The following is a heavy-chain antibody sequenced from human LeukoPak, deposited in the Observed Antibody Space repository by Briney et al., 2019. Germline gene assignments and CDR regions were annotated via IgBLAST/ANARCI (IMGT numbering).Heavy chain of an antibody. CDR3: AAGYIGGAMVTNAFGI. Sequence: SVKVSCKASGFSFTNSAVQWVRQARGQGLEWIGWIVVGSGNTIYVQKFQERVTITRDMSTSTAYMELSSLRSEDTAVYYCAAGYIGGAMVTNAFGIWGQGTMVTVSS. J-gene: IGHJ3*02. CDR1: GFSFTNSA. CDR2: IVVGSGNT. V-gene: IGHV1-58*01. D-gene: IGHD5-18*01.